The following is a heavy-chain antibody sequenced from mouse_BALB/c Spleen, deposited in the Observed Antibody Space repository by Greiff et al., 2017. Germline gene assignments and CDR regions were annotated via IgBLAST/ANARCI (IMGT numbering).Heavy chain of an antibody. Sequence: EVQLQESGPGLVKPSQSLSLTCTVTGYSITSDYAWNWIRQFPGNKLEWMGYISYSGSTSYNPSLKSRISITRDTSKNQFFLQLNSVTTEDTATYYCARDGSHQAWFAYWGQGTLVTVSA. D-gene: IGHD1-1*01. V-gene: IGHV3-2*02. CDR1: GYSITSDYA. J-gene: IGHJ3*01. CDR3: ARDGSHQAWFAY. CDR2: ISYSGST.